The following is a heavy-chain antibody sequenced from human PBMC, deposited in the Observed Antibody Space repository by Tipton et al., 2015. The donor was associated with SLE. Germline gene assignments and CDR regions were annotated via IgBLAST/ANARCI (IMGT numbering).Heavy chain of an antibody. V-gene: IGHV4-4*07. J-gene: IGHJ5*01. CDR3: ARATDTAMAAGWFAS. Sequence: TLSLTCTVSGGSIIGYYWSWIRQPAGKGPEWIGRIYTGGRTIHNPSLNSRVTMSLDTSKSQFSLKLTSVTVADTGVYYCARATDTAMAAGWFASWGQGTLVTVSS. D-gene: IGHD5-18*01. CDR1: GGSIIGYY. CDR2: IYTGGRT.